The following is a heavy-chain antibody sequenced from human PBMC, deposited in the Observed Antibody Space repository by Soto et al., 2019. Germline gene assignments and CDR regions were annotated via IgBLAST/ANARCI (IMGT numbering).Heavy chain of an antibody. J-gene: IGHJ6*02. CDR3: ARQGAARLTYYHYGMDV. CDR2: IYYSGST. CDR1: GGSTSRSSYY. D-gene: IGHD6-6*01. V-gene: IGHV4-39*01. Sequence: SETLSLTCTVSGGSTSRSSYYWGWIRQPPGKGLEWIGSIYYSGSTYYNPSLKSRVTISVDTSKNQFSLKLSSVTAADTAVYYCARQGAARLTYYHYGMDVWGQGTTVTVSS.